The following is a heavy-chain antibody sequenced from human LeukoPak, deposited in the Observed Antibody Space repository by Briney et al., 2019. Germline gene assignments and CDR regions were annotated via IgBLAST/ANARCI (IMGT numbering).Heavy chain of an antibody. CDR2: IYHSGST. Sequence: SGTLSLTCAVSGGSISSSNWWSWVRQPPGKGLEWIGEIYHSGSTNYNPSLKSRVTISVDTSKNQFSLKLSSVTAADTAVYYCARGSGYDYVWGSYRPFDYWGQGTLVTVSS. V-gene: IGHV4-4*02. CDR3: ARGSGYDYVWGSYRPFDY. CDR1: GGSISSSNW. D-gene: IGHD3-16*02. J-gene: IGHJ4*02.